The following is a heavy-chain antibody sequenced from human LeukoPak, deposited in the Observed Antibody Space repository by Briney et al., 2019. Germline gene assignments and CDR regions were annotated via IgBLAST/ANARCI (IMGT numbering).Heavy chain of an antibody. D-gene: IGHD3-10*01. J-gene: IGHJ4*02. CDR2: VTGSGGST. V-gene: IGHV3-23*01. Sequence: GGSLRLSCAGSGFTFSSHAMNWVRQAPGKGLEWVSSVTGSGGSTWYADSVKGRFTISRDNSKETLYLQMNSLRAEDTAVYYCAKKGGSGNYRYYYFDYWAQGTLVTVSS. CDR3: AKKGGSGNYRYYYFDY. CDR1: GFTFSSHA.